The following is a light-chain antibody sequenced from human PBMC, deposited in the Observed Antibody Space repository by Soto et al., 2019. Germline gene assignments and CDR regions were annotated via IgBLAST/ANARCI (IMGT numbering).Light chain of an antibody. Sequence: QSVLHPLRSGFGSPGQSVTISCTGTSSDVGGYNYVSWYQQHPGKAPKLMIYDVSKRPSGVPDRFSGSKSGNTASLTISGLQAEDEADYYCCSYAGSCTFEVFGTGTKVTVL. CDR2: DVS. CDR1: SSDVGGYNY. J-gene: IGLJ1*01. V-gene: IGLV2-11*01. CDR3: CSYAGSCTFEV.